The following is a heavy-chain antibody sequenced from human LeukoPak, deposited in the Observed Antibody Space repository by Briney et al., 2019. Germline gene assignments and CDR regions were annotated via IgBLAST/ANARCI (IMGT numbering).Heavy chain of an antibody. CDR3: ARGYSSGFSFDY. D-gene: IGHD6-19*01. J-gene: IGHJ4*02. CDR2: IDWDDDK. Sequence: SGPTLVNPTQTPTLTCTFSGFSLSTSGMRVSWIRQPPGKALEWLARIDWDDDKFYSTSLKTRLTISKDTSKNQVVLTMTNMDPVDTATYYCARGYSSGFSFDYWGQGTLVTVSS. CDR1: GFSLSTSGMR. V-gene: IGHV2-70*04.